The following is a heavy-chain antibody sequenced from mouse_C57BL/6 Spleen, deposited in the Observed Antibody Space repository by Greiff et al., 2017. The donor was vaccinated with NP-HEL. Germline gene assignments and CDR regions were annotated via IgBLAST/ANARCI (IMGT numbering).Heavy chain of an antibody. CDR2: IHPSDSAT. J-gene: IGHJ3*01. CDR1: GYTFTSYW. Sequence: VQLQQPGAELVKPGASVKVSCKASGYTFTSYWMHWVKQRPGQGLEWIGRIHPSDSATNYNQKFKGKATLTVDKSSSTAYMQRSSLTSEDSAVYYCAISTGPSIWFAYWGQGTLVTVSA. CDR3: AISTGPSIWFAY. D-gene: IGHD4-1*02. V-gene: IGHV1-74*01.